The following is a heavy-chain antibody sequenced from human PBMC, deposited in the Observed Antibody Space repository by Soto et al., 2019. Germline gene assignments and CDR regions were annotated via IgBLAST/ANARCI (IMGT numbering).Heavy chain of an antibody. CDR3: ARDPTTATTNYGMDV. CDR1: GGTFSSYT. V-gene: IGHV1-69*08. J-gene: IGHJ6*02. CDR2: IIPILGIA. D-gene: IGHD4-17*01. Sequence: QVQLVQSGAEVKKPGSSVKVSCKASGGTFSSYTISWVRQAPGQGLEWMGRIIPILGIANYAQKFQGRVTITADKSTSTAYMELSSLRSEDTAVYYCARDPTTATTNYGMDVWGQGTTVTVSS.